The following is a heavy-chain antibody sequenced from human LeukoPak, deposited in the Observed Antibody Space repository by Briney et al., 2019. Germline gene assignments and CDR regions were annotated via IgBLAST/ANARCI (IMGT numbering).Heavy chain of an antibody. CDR3: ARHFDYYGSGSYYYYYMDV. D-gene: IGHD3-10*01. J-gene: IGHJ6*03. CDR2: IYYSGST. V-gene: IGHV4-39*01. Sequence: PSETLSLTCTVSGGSISSSSYYWGWIRQPPGKGLEWIGSIYYSGSTYYNPSLKSRVTISVDTSKNQFSLKLSSVTAADTAVYYCARHFDYYGSGSYYYYYMDVWGKGTTVTVSS. CDR1: GGSISSSSYY.